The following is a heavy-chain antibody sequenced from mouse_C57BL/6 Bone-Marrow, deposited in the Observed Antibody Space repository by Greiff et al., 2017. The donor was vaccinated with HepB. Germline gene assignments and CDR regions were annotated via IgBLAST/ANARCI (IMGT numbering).Heavy chain of an antibody. CDR1: GFTFSSYG. CDR3: ARRSDYYGSSSLCFDY. D-gene: IGHD1-1*01. Sequence: EVQLVESGGDLVKPGGSLKPSCAASGFTFSSYGMSWVRQTPDKRLEWVATISSGGSYTYYPDSVKGRFTISRDNAKNTLYLQMSSLKSEDTAMYYCARRSDYYGSSSLCFDYWGQGTTLTVSS. J-gene: IGHJ2*01. V-gene: IGHV5-6*01. CDR2: ISSGGSYT.